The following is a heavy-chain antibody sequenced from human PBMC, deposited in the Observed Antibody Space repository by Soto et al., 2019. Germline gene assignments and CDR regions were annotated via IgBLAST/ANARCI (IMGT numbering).Heavy chain of an antibody. CDR1: GGSISSSRYY. Sequence: SETLSLTCTGSGGSISSSRYYWGWIRQPPGKGLEWIGSIYYSGSTYYNPSLKSRVTISVDTSKNQFSLKLSSVTAADTAVYYCARLWGDSPVYSGMDVWGQGTTVTVSS. D-gene: IGHD3-10*01. J-gene: IGHJ6*02. CDR3: ARLWGDSPVYSGMDV. CDR2: IYYSGST. V-gene: IGHV4-39*01.